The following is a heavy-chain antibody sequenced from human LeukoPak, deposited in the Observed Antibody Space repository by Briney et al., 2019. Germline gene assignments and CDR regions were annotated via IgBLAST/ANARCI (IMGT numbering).Heavy chain of an antibody. J-gene: IGHJ4*02. Sequence: SETLSLTCAVSGGPFSGYFWSWIRQSSGKGLEWIGEIHNSGTTNYDPSLKSRVTISVDTSKNQFSLQLSSVTAADTAVYYCARERYDFWSFDYWGQGTLVTFSS. CDR3: ARERYDFWSFDY. CDR2: IHNSGTT. V-gene: IGHV4-34*01. D-gene: IGHD3-3*01. CDR1: GGPFSGYF.